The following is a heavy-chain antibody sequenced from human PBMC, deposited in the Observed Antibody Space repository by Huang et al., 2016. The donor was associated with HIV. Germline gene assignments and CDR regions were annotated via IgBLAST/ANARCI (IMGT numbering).Heavy chain of an antibody. CDR2: INHRGRT. Sequence: QVQLHQWGAGLLKPSETLSLTCAVYGGSFSGPNWTWIRQTPGQGLEWIGEINHRGRTNYTPSPKRRVTISLDTSKNQFSLRLRSVTAADTAVYYCARGRGDARGFLGLDFWGQGTLVTVSS. CDR1: GGSFSGPN. D-gene: IGHD3-16*01. CDR3: ARGRGDARGFLGLDF. J-gene: IGHJ4*02. V-gene: IGHV4-34*01.